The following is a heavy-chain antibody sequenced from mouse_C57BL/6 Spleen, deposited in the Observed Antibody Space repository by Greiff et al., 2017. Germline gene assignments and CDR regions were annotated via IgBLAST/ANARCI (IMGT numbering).Heavy chain of an antibody. J-gene: IGHJ1*03. CDR3: ARKGITTVVATRGYFDV. CDR1: GYTFTSYG. CDR2: IYPRSGNT. Sequence: QVQLQQSGAELARPGASVKLSCKASGYTFTSYGISWVKQRTGQGLEWIGEIYPRSGNTYYNEKFKGKATLTADTSSSTAYMELRSLTSEDSAVYFCARKGITTVVATRGYFDVWGTGTTVTVSS. D-gene: IGHD1-1*01. V-gene: IGHV1-81*01.